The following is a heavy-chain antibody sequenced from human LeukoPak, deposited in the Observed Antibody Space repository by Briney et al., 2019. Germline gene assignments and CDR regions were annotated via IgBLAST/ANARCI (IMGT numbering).Heavy chain of an antibody. CDR3: AKTPPSAYGDFQHYFDY. J-gene: IGHJ4*02. CDR1: GFTFSSYG. V-gene: IGHV3-30*02. CDR2: IRYDGSNK. D-gene: IGHD4-17*01. Sequence: GGSLRLSCAASGFTFSSYGMHWVRQAPGKGLEWVAFIRYDGSNKYYADSVKGRFTISRDNSKNTLYLQMNSLRAEDTAVYYCAKTPPSAYGDFQHYFDYWGQGTLVTVSS.